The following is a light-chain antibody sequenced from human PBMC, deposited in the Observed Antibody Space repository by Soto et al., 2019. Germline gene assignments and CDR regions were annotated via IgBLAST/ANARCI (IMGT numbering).Light chain of an antibody. CDR2: AAS. V-gene: IGKV1-39*01. CDR3: QQGYTTPIT. CDR1: QSIRGY. Sequence: DIQMTQSPPSLSASVGDRVTITCRASQSIRGYLNWYQQKPGKAPKPLIYAASSLHSGVPSRFSGSASATDFTLTISSLQPDDFATYYCQQGYTTPITFGQGTRLEIK. J-gene: IGKJ5*01.